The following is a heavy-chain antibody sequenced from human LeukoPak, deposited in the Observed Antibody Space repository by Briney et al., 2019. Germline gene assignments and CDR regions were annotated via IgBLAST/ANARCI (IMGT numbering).Heavy chain of an antibody. D-gene: IGHD6-6*01. CDR3: ARSLPHSSSVDYYYYYGMDV. V-gene: IGHV5-10-1*01. Sequence: GESMKISCKGSGYSFTSYWISWVRQMPGKGLEWMGMIDPSDSYTNYSPSFQGHVTISADKSISTAYQQRSSLKASDTAMYDCARSLPHSSSVDYYYYYGMDVWGQGTTVTVS. J-gene: IGHJ6*02. CDR2: IDPSDSYT. CDR1: GYSFTSYW.